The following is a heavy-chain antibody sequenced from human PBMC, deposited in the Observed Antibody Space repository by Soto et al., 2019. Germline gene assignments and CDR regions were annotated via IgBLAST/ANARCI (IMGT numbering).Heavy chain of an antibody. CDR3: ARGGGWLPDL. CDR2: IYSSGNT. D-gene: IGHD3-22*01. Sequence: WTWIRQSPGKGLELIGYIYSSGNTNYNPSLKSRVTISVDTSNNQFSLKLTSMTAADSAVYYCARGGGWLPDLWGQGTLVTVST. V-gene: IGHV4-59*01. J-gene: IGHJ4*02.